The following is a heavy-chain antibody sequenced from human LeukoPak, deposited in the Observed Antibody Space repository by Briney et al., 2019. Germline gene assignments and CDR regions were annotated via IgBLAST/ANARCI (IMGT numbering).Heavy chain of an antibody. Sequence: SQTLSLTCTVSGGSISSGGYYWSWIRQPPGKGLEWIGYIYHSGSTYYNPYLKSRVTISVDRSKNQFSLKLSSVTAADTAVYYCASSNESIVVVPAANGAFDIWGQGTMVTVSS. D-gene: IGHD2-2*01. V-gene: IGHV4-30-2*01. CDR2: IYHSGST. CDR1: GGSISSGGYY. J-gene: IGHJ3*02. CDR3: ASSNESIVVVPAANGAFDI.